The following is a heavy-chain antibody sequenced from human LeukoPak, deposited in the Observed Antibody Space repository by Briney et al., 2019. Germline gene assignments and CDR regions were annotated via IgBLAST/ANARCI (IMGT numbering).Heavy chain of an antibody. CDR1: GGSFSGYY. CDR3: AKGAGPPWFDP. Sequence: SETLSLTCAVYGGSFSGYYWSWIRQPPGKGLEWIGEINHSGSTNYNPSLKSRVTISVDTSRNQFSMNLNSVTAADTAVYYCAKGAGPPWFDPWGQGTLVTVSS. CDR2: INHSGST. V-gene: IGHV4-34*01. J-gene: IGHJ5*02. D-gene: IGHD6-19*01.